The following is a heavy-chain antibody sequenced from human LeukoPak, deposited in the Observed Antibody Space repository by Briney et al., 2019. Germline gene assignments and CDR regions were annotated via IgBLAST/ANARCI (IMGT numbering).Heavy chain of an antibody. J-gene: IGHJ2*01. CDR3: AGGPPKDGSFDP. CDR1: GFTFTSYD. D-gene: IGHD3-10*01. CDR2: MNPISGSR. V-gene: IGHV1-8*01. Sequence: ASVKVSCKASGFTFTSYDINWVRQATGQGLEWMGWMNPISGSRGYAQKFQGRVSVTTSSSTSTAYLELNSLTSEDTAVYYCAGGPPKDGSFDPWGRGTWSLSPQ.